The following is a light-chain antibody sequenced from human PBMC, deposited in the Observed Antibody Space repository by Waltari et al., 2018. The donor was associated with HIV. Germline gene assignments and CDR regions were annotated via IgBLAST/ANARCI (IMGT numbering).Light chain of an antibody. CDR3: QVWESRIEHMV. Sequence: SYVLTQPPSVSVAPGQTARITCSGHNIGSKGVHWYQHKPGQAPVLVVHDDGDRPSGIPDQFSGSKSGSTATLSISGAEVGDEADYYCQVWESRIEHMVFGGGTKLTVL. CDR2: DDG. V-gene: IGLV3-21*02. J-gene: IGLJ2*01. CDR1: NIGSKG.